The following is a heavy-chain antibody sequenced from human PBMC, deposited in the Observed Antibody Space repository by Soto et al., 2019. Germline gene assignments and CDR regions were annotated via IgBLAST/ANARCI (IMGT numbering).Heavy chain of an antibody. D-gene: IGHD7-27*01. Sequence: VSVKVSCKASGYTFTSYAMHWVRQAPGQRLEWMGWINAGNGNTKYSQKFQGRVTITRDTSASTAYMELSSLRSEDTAVYYCARSGGVTGDSAFDIWGQGTMVTVSS. J-gene: IGHJ3*02. CDR1: GYTFTSYA. CDR2: INAGNGNT. V-gene: IGHV1-3*01. CDR3: ARSGGVTGDSAFDI.